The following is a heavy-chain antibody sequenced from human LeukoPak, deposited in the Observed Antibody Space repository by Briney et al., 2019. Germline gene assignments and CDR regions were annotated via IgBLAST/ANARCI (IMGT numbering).Heavy chain of an antibody. CDR3: GRLGSGSGYHSGMYYYMDV. Sequence: LPGGSLRLSCVASGFIFSDHYMDWVRQAPEKGLEWVGRIRNRARSYTTEYAASVKGRFTISRDDSKNSVYLQMNSLKSEDTAVYYCGRLGSGSGYHSGMYYYMDVWGKGTTVTVSS. V-gene: IGHV3-72*01. CDR1: GFIFSDHY. D-gene: IGHD3-10*01. CDR2: IRNRARSYTT. J-gene: IGHJ6*03.